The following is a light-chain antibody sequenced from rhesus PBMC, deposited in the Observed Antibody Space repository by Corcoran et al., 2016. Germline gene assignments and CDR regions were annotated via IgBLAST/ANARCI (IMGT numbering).Light chain of an antibody. CDR3: QQHNSNTYS. Sequence: DIQMTQSPSSLSASVGDRVTITCQASQGITNWLAWYQQKPGEAPKLLIYAATILQIGVPSRFSGSGSGTEVTLNISSQQPEDLATYYCQQHNSNTYSFGQGTKVEIK. V-gene: IGKV1-33*02. CDR1: QGITNW. J-gene: IGKJ2*01. CDR2: AAT.